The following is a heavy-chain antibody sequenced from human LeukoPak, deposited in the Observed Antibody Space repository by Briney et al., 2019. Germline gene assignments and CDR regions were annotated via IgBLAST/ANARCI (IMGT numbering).Heavy chain of an antibody. CDR1: GGSSSSYY. D-gene: IGHD6-19*01. J-gene: IGHJ5*02. CDR2: MSYSGST. Sequence: PSETLSLTCTVSGGSSSSYYWSWIRQPPGKGLEWIGYMSYSGSTNYNPSLKSRVTISVDTSKNQFSLKLSSVTAADTAVYYCARDNVSVGSGWYNWFDPWGQGTLVTVSS. V-gene: IGHV4-59*01. CDR3: ARDNVSVGSGWYNWFDP.